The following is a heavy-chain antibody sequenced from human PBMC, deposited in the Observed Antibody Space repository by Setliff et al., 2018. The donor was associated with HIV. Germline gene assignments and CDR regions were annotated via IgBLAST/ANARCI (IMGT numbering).Heavy chain of an antibody. CDR3: AREVYRYDDGSESTDV. J-gene: IGHJ6*04. D-gene: IGHD5-18*01. CDR1: GFTFSGYN. V-gene: IGHV3-21*06. Sequence: GGSLRLSYAASGFTFSGYNLNWVRQAPGKGLEWVSSISGSSGYEYYADSVKGRFTISRDSAKNSLYLQTSSLRAEDTAVYYCAREVYRYDDGSESTDVWGKGTTVTVSS. CDR2: ISGSSGYE.